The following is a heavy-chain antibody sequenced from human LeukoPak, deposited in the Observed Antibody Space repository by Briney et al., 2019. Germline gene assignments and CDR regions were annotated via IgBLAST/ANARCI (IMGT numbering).Heavy chain of an antibody. CDR2: INPNSGGT. D-gene: IGHD5-12*01. J-gene: IGHJ6*02. CDR1: GYTFTGYY. Sequence: GASVKVSCKASGYTFTGYYMHWVRQAPGQGLEWMGWINPNSGGTNYAQKFQGRVTTTRDTSISTAYMELSRLRSDDTAVYYCARLRSGGLRFVFGMDVWGQGTTVTVSS. V-gene: IGHV1-2*02. CDR3: ARLRSGGLRFVFGMDV.